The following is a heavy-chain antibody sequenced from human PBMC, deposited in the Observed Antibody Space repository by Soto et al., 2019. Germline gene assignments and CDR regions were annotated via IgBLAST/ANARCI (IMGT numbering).Heavy chain of an antibody. CDR1: GFSLSDNGVG. J-gene: IGHJ2*01. D-gene: IGHD4-4*01. CDR2: IYWDDDK. Sequence: QITLKESGPTLVKPTQTLTLTCTFSGFSLSDNGVGVGWIRQPPGKALEWLALIYWDDDKRYRPSLKSRLTITQGPSKNQLVLTMTNMAPVDTATYYCAHTLYRRNSSWFFDLWGRGPLVTVSS. CDR3: AHTLYRRNSSWFFDL. V-gene: IGHV2-5*02.